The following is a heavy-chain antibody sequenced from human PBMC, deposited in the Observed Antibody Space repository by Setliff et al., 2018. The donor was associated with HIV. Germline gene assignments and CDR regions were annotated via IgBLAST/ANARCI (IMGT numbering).Heavy chain of an antibody. CDR3: ARPYSGRGGGAWFDP. V-gene: IGHV4-39*01. J-gene: IGHJ5*02. CDR1: GGSISSSHKY. Sequence: PSETLSLTCTASGGSISSSHKYWGWIRQPPGKGLEWIGSVIYGGDTFYNPSLKSRVTISVDTSNNQVSLNLISVTAADTAVYYCARPYSGRGGGAWFDPWGQGTLVTVSS. CDR2: VIYGGDT. D-gene: IGHD5-12*01.